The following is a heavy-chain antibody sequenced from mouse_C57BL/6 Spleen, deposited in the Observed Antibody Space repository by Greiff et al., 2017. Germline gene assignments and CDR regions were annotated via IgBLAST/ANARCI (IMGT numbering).Heavy chain of an antibody. Sequence: VQLQQSVAELVRPGASVKLPCTASGFNIKNTYMHWVKQRPEQGLEWIGRIDPANGNTKYAPKFKGKATLTACTSSNTAYLQLSSRTYEDTAICYSARGRLGMDYWGQGTSVTVSS. J-gene: IGHJ4*01. D-gene: IGHD4-1*01. CDR3: ARGRLGMDY. V-gene: IGHV14-3*01. CDR2: IDPANGNT. CDR1: GFNIKNTY.